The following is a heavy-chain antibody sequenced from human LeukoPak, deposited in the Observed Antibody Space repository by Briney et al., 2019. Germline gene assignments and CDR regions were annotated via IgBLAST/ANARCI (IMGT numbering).Heavy chain of an antibody. CDR2: IRYDGSYK. D-gene: IGHD6-6*01. CDR3: ATYSSSSPFDY. J-gene: IGHJ4*02. V-gene: IGHV3-30*02. CDR1: RFTFSLYG. Sequence: GGSLRLSCAASRFTFSLYGMHWVRQAPGKGLEWVAFIRYDGSYKFLTGSVKGRFTISRDNAKNSLYLQMNSLRAEDTAVYYCATYSSSSPFDYWGQGTLVTVSS.